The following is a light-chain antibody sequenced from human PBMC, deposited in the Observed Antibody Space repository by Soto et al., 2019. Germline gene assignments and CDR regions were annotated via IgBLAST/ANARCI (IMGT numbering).Light chain of an antibody. Sequence: QSVLTQPASVSGSPGQSITISCTGTSSDVGGYNYVSWYQQHPGKAPKLMIYDINNRPSGVSNRFSGSKSGNTASLTISGLQAEDEADYYCASYTSSTTAVFGSGTKLTVL. CDR1: SSDVGGYNY. CDR3: ASYTSSTTAV. V-gene: IGLV2-14*01. CDR2: DIN. J-gene: IGLJ1*01.